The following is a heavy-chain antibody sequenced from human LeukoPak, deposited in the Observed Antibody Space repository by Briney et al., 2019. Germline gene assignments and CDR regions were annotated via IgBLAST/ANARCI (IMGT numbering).Heavy chain of an antibody. V-gene: IGHV4-59*01. D-gene: IGHD6-13*01. CDR2: IYYSGTT. CDR3: ARDQVAAAGTSYFDY. J-gene: IGHJ4*02. CDR1: GGSISSYY. Sequence: SETLSLTCTVSGGSISSYYWSWLRQTPGKGLEWIGYIYYSGTTNYNPSLKSRVTISIDTSKKQFSLKVSSVTAADTAVYYCARDQVAAAGTSYFDYWGQGTLVIVPP.